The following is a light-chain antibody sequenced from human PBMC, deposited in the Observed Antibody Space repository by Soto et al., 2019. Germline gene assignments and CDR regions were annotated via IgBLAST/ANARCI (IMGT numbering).Light chain of an antibody. V-gene: IGKV3-15*01. J-gene: IGKJ1*01. Sequence: EIVMTQSPATLSVSPGERATLSCSASQSVSSNLAWYQQKPGQAPRLLIYGASTRATGIPARFSGSGSGTEFTITISSLQSEDFAVYYCQQYNNWPPRTFGQGTKVEIK. CDR3: QQYNNWPPRT. CDR2: GAS. CDR1: QSVSSN.